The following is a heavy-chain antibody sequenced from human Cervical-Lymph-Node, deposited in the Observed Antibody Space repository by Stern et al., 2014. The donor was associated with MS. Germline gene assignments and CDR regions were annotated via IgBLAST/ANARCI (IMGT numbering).Heavy chain of an antibody. Sequence: QVQLQESGPGLVKPSETLSLTCAVSGDSISSYTHYWAWIRQPPGKGLEWIGSVYYSGATYYNPSLKSPVTISVDPSKNHSPLGLNSVTAADTAVYYCAKHACTGAACPFDLWGQGTLVTVSS. D-gene: IGHD2-8*02. CDR2: VYYSGAT. CDR3: AKHACTGAACPFDL. J-gene: IGHJ4*02. V-gene: IGHV4-39*01. CDR1: GDSISSYTHY.